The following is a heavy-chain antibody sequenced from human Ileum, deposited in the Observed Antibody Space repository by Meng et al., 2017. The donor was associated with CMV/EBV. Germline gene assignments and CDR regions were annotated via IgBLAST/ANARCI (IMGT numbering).Heavy chain of an antibody. CDR3: ARAAARGVPVDY. J-gene: IGHJ4*02. CDR2: VSPGGI. D-gene: IGHD3-10*01. Sequence: QVQLQESGPGLVKPSETLFLTCSVSGASISNYYWTWIRQPAGKGLEFIGRVSPGGIEYNPSLMSRVTMSLDTSRNQLSLNLNSVTAADTAVYYCARAAARGVPVDYWGQGILVTVSS. CDR1: GASISNYY. V-gene: IGHV4-4*07.